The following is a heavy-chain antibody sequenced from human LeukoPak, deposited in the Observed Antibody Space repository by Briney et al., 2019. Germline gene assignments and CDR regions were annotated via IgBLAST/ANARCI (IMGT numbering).Heavy chain of an antibody. V-gene: IGHV3-23*01. J-gene: IGHJ6*03. D-gene: IGHD3-10*01. CDR2: ISGSGGST. CDR3: AKDRRVTMVRGVKLSYYYYMDV. Sequence: GGSLRLSCAASGFTFSSYGMSWVRQPPGKGLEWVSAISGSGGSTYYADSVKGRLTIFRDNSKNTLHLHMNSLRAEYTAVYYCAKDRRVTMVRGVKLSYYYYMDVWGKGTTVTISS. CDR1: GFTFSSYG.